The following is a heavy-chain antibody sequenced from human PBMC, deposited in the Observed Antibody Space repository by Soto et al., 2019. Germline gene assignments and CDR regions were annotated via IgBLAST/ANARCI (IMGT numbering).Heavy chain of an antibody. J-gene: IGHJ4*02. D-gene: IGHD3-22*01. V-gene: IGHV3-30-3*01. CDR1: GFTFSSYA. CDR3: AREGRYYYDSSGGNY. CDR2: ISYDGSNK. Sequence: GGSLRLPCAASGFTFSSYAMHWVRQATGKGLEWVAVISYDGSNKYYADSVKGRFTISRDNSKNTLYLQMNSLRAEDTAVYYCAREGRYYYDSSGGNYWGQGTLVTVSS.